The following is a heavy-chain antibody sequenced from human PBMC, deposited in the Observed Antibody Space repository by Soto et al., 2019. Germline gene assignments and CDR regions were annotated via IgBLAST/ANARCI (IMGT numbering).Heavy chain of an antibody. CDR1: GFTFGDYA. CDR2: IRSKAYGGTT. D-gene: IGHD6-13*01. V-gene: IGHV3-49*03. Sequence: GGSLRLSCTASGFTFGDYAMSWFRQAPGKGLEWVGFIRSKAYGGTTEYAASVKGRFTISRDDSKSIAYLQMNSLKTEDTAVYYCTRDNPLSVRAAGTGYYYYMDVWGKGTTVTVSS. J-gene: IGHJ6*03. CDR3: TRDNPLSVRAAGTGYYYYMDV.